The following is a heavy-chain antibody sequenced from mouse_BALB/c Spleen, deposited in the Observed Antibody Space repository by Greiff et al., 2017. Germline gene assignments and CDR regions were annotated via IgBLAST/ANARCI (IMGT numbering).Heavy chain of an antibody. J-gene: IGHJ1*01. D-gene: IGHD1-1*01. CDR2: INSNGGST. CDR3: AREGDYYYGSSYVFDV. Sequence: EVKLMESGGGLVQPGGSLKLSCAASGFTLSSYGMSWVRQTPDKRLELVATINSNGGSTYYPDSVKGRFTISRDNAKNTLYLQMSSLKSEDTAMYYCAREGDYYYGSSYVFDVWGAGTTVTVSS. CDR1: GFTLSSYG. V-gene: IGHV5-6-3*01.